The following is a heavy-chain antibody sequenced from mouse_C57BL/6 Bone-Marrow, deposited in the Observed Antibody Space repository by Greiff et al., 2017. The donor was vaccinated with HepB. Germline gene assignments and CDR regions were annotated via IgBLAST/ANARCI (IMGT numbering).Heavy chain of an antibody. V-gene: IGHV5-4*01. D-gene: IGHD6-1*01. CDR2: ISDGGSYT. CDR3: ARDRPLRGYFDY. CDR1: GFTFSSYA. J-gene: IGHJ2*01. Sequence: VQGVESGGGLVKPGGSLKLSCAASGFTFSSYAMSWVRQTPEKRLEWVATISDGGSYTYYPDNVKGRFTISRDNAKNNLYLQMSHLKSEDTAMYYCARDRPLRGYFDYWGQGTTLTVSS.